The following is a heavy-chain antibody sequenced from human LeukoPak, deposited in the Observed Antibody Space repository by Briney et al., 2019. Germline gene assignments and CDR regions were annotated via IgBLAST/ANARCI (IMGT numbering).Heavy chain of an antibody. D-gene: IGHD5-24*01. J-gene: IGHJ4*02. Sequence: ASVKVSCKASGGTFSSYAISWVRQAPGQGLEWMGGIIPIFGTTIYAQKFQGRVTITTDESTSTAYMELSSLRSEDTAVYYCARGASNYNLDYWGQGTLVTVSS. CDR1: GGTFSSYA. CDR2: IIPIFGTT. CDR3: ARGASNYNLDY. V-gene: IGHV1-69*05.